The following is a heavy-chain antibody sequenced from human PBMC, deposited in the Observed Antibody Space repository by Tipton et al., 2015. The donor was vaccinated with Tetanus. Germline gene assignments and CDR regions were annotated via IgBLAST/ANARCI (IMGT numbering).Heavy chain of an antibody. V-gene: IGHV1-2*02. CDR2: IDPNSGGT. CDR3: GRDRGDYISSGMTF. Sequence: QLVQSGAELKKPGASLKVSCKASGYTFTGYYMYWVRQAPGQGLERVGWIDPNSGGTIYAQNFQVRVTMTRDTSISTVYMQRSRLRSSATPVFFWGRDRGDYISSGMTFWGQGPRSPSP. D-gene: IGHD3-22*01. J-gene: IGHJ6*02. CDR1: GYTFTGYY.